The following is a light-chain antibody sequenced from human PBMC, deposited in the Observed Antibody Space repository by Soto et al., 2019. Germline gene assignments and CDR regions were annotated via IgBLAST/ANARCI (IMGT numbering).Light chain of an antibody. V-gene: IGKV3-15*01. CDR3: QHYNNWHPYS. CDR2: GAS. CDR1: QDVSTH. J-gene: IGKJ2*03. Sequence: ETVMTGSPNTLSVSPGYSSTLYCRGSQDVSTHLAWFHKKPGQTPRLLXYGASKRATGIPARFIGSGSCGHLTLTISSLHPEYDGAYYCQHYNNWHPYSFGQGTNVEIK.